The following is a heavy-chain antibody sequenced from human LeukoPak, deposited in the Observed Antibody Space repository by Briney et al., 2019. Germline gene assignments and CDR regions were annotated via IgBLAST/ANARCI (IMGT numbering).Heavy chain of an antibody. CDR3: ARAYGGISFLGFDP. CDR1: GFTFCSYS. Sequence: PGGYLRLSCAASGFTFCSYSMNWVRQAPGNGLEWVSSLSSSSSYIYYADSVKGRFTISRDNAKNSLYLQMNSLRAEDTAVYYCARAYGGISFLGFDPWGQGTLVTVSS. V-gene: IGHV3-21*01. J-gene: IGHJ5*02. CDR2: LSSSSSYI. D-gene: IGHD4-23*01.